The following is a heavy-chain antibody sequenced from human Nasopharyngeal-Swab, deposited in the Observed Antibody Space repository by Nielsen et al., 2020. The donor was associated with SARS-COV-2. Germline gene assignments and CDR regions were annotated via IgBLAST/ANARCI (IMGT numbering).Heavy chain of an antibody. V-gene: IGHV4-59*12. Sequence: SETLSLTCTVSGGSISSYYWSWIRQPPGKGLEWIGYIYYSGSTYYNPSLKSRVTISVDTSKNQFSLKLSSVTAADTAVYYCARGLIAAVGHDYWGQGTLVTVSS. CDR1: GGSISSYY. D-gene: IGHD6-13*01. J-gene: IGHJ4*02. CDR3: ARGLIAAVGHDY. CDR2: IYYSGST.